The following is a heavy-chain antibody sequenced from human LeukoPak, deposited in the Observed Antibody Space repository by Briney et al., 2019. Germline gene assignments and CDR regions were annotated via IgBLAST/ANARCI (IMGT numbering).Heavy chain of an antibody. V-gene: IGHV1-18*01. D-gene: IGHD3-10*01. J-gene: IGHJ3*02. CDR3: AREGITEYAFDI. CDR1: GYSFTSYG. CDR2: ISAYNGNT. Sequence: ASVKVSCKASGYSFTSYGISWVRQAPGQGLERMGWISAYNGNTNYAQKLQGRVTMTTDTSTSTAYMELRSLRSDDTAVYYRAREGITEYAFDIWGQGTMVTVSS.